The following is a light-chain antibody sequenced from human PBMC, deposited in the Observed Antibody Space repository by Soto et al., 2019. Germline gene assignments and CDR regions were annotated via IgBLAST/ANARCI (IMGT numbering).Light chain of an antibody. CDR2: GAS. J-gene: IGKJ3*01. V-gene: IGKV3-20*01. CDR3: QQYGSSPPFS. Sequence: EIVLTQSPGTLSLSPGERATDSCRASQSVSSSYLAWYQQKPGQAPRLLIYGASSRATGIPDRFSGSGSGTDFTLTISRLEPEDFAVYYCQQYGSSPPFSFGPGTKVDIK. CDR1: QSVSSSY.